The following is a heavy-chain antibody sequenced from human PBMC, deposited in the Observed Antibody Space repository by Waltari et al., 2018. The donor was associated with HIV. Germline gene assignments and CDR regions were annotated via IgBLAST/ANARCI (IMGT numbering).Heavy chain of an antibody. V-gene: IGHV3-11*01. D-gene: IGHD5-12*01. CDR3: ARPRYTGYDYPTYFDY. CDR2: INTGGSTE. Sequence: QVQLVESGGGLVKPGGYLRLSCAASGFTFRYYHMCWVRQAPGKGLEWVSYINTGGSTEYYADSVKGRFTISRDNAKNSLYLQMDNLRGEDTAVYYCARPRYTGYDYPTYFDYWGQGNTVTVSS. J-gene: IGHJ4*02. CDR1: GFTFRYYH.